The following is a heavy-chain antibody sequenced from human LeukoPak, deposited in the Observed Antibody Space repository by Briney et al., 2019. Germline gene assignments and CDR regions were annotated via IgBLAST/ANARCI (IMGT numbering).Heavy chain of an antibody. Sequence: SETLSLTCTVSGGSISSGSYYWSWIRQPAGKGLEWIGRIYTSGSTNYNPSLKSRVTISADTSKNQFSLKLSSVTAADTAVYYCARVARGDYVDAFDIWGHGTMVTVSS. V-gene: IGHV4-61*02. CDR1: GGSISSGSYY. CDR3: ARVARGDYVDAFDI. D-gene: IGHD4-17*01. CDR2: IYTSGST. J-gene: IGHJ3*02.